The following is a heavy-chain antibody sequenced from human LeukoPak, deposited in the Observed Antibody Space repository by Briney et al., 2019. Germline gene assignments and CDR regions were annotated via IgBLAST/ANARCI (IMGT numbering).Heavy chain of an antibody. Sequence: GGSLRLSCAASGFSFKDYWMSWVRQAPGKGLEWVADITPDGSGKTYVDSVKGRFTISRDNAKQSLYLQMNSLRAEDTAVYYCAKGPNDSRGTYYGHFDYWGQGTLVTVSS. CDR3: AKGPNDSRGTYYGHFDY. D-gene: IGHD3-22*01. CDR2: ITPDGSGK. V-gene: IGHV3-7*01. CDR1: GFSFKDYW. J-gene: IGHJ4*02.